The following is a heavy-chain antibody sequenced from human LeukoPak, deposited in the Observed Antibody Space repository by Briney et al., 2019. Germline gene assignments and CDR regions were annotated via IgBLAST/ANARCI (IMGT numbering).Heavy chain of an antibody. CDR2: IYYSGST. Sequence: SETLSLTCTVSGGSISSYHWSWIRQPPGKGLECIGFIYYSGSTNYNPSLKSRVTISVDTSKNQFSLKLSSVTAEDTAVYYCAREVLRYFDWLPHDAFDIWGQGTMVTVSS. J-gene: IGHJ3*02. CDR1: GGSISSYH. CDR3: AREVLRYFDWLPHDAFDI. D-gene: IGHD3-9*01. V-gene: IGHV4-59*01.